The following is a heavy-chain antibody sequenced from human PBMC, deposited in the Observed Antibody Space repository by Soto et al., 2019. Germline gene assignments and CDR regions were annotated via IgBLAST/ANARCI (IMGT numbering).Heavy chain of an antibody. Sequence: EVQLVESGGGLIQPGGSLRLSCAASGFSVSNNYMTWVRQAPGKGLEWVSIIYSGGSTYYSESVKGRTTISRDTSKNIVFLQVNSMRAEDTAVYYCARATRYFVSFDSCGQGTLVTVSS. CDR3: ARATRYFVSFDS. CDR1: GFSVSNNY. J-gene: IGHJ4*02. D-gene: IGHD2-2*01. CDR2: IYSGGST. V-gene: IGHV3-53*01.